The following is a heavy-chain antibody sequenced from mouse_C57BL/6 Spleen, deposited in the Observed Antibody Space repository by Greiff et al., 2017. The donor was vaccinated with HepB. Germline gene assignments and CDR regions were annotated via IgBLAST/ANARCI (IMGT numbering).Heavy chain of an antibody. V-gene: IGHV5-4*01. Sequence: EVKLMESGGGLVKPGGSLKLSCAASGFTFSSYAMSWVRQTPEKRLEWVATISDGGSYTYYPDNVKGRFTISRDNAKNNLYLQMSHLKSEDTAMYDSAREEERSYDGYYGYFDVWGTGTTVTVSS. CDR3: AREEERSYDGYYGYFDV. CDR2: ISDGGSYT. CDR1: GFTFSSYA. J-gene: IGHJ1*03. D-gene: IGHD2-3*01.